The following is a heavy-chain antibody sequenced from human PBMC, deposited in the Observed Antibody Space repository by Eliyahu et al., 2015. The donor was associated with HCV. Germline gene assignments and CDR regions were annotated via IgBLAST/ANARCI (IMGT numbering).Heavy chain of an antibody. CDR2: IKQDGSEK. Sequence: EVQLVESGGGLVSLGGSLRLSCAASGFTFRXXWMXXVXRXPGKGLEGVANIKQDGSEKYYVDXVKGRFTISRDNAKNSLYLQMNSLRAEDTAVYYCARDFPKRDSKYSYVIPDPPTIDYWGQGTLVTVSS. D-gene: IGHD5-18*01. J-gene: IGHJ4*02. CDR3: ARDFPKRDSKYSYVIPDPPTIDY. CDR1: GFTFRXXW. V-gene: IGHV3-7*01.